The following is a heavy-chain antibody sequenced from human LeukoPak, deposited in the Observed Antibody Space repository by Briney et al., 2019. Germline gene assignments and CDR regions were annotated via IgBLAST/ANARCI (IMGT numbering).Heavy chain of an antibody. Sequence: ASVKVSCKASGYTFTSYDINWVRQATGQGLEWMGWMNPNSGNTGYAQKFQGRVTMTTDTSTSTAYMELRSLRSDDTAVYYCARDYGSITILDYWGQGTLVTVSS. J-gene: IGHJ4*02. CDR3: ARDYGSITILDY. V-gene: IGHV1-8*02. D-gene: IGHD3-3*01. CDR2: MNPNSGNT. CDR1: GYTFTSYD.